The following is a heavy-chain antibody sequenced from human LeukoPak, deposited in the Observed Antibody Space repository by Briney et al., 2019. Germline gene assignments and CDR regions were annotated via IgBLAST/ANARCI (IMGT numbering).Heavy chain of an antibody. D-gene: IGHD1-1*01. CDR2: ISGSGGST. J-gene: IGHJ4*02. CDR1: GFTFSSYA. V-gene: IGHV3-23*01. Sequence: GGFLRLSCAASGFTFSSYAMSWVRQAPGKGLEWVSAISGSGGSTYYADPVKGRFTISRDNSKNTLYLQMNSLRAEDTAVYYCAKVDETTGTTFDYWGQGTLVTVSS. CDR3: AKVDETTGTTFDY.